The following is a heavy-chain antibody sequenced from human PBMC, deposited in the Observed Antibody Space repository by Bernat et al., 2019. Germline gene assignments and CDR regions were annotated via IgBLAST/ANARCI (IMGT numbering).Heavy chain of an antibody. CDR2: IWYHGTHT. V-gene: IGHV3-33*01. J-gene: IGHJ4*02. CDR3: TGDGGSDTVAKLDH. CDR1: GFTFSSFG. D-gene: IGHD5-12*01. Sequence: QVQLLESVGGVVHPGSALRLSCAASGFTFSSFGMHWVRQAPGKGLEGVAVIWYHGTHTYYADSVEGRFTISRDNSKNTLYLRMKSLRAEDTVVYYCTGDGGSDTVAKLDHWGQGSLVTVSS.